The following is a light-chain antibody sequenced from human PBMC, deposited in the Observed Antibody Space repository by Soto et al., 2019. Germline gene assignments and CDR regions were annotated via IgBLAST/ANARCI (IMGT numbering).Light chain of an antibody. CDR2: GAS. CDR3: QHYGSSSQK. Sequence: EIVLTQSPGPLSSSPGARATLSCRASQSVSSSHLAWYQQKPGQAPSLLIYGASSRATGIPERFSGSGCGTDFTLTTSSLLPKDVAVYYCQHYGSSSQKFGQGTKVEIK. CDR1: QSVSSSH. V-gene: IGKV3-20*01. J-gene: IGKJ1*01.